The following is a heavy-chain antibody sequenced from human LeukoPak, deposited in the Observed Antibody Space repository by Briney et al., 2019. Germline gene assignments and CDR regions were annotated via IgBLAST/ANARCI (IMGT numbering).Heavy chain of an antibody. Sequence: VKVSCKASGGTFSSYTISWVRQAPGQGLEWMGRIIPILGIANYAQKFQGRVTITADKSTSTAYMELSSLRSEDTAVYYCASKYGDYAPYHFGNWGQGTLVTVSS. J-gene: IGHJ4*02. D-gene: IGHD4-17*01. CDR2: IIPILGIA. CDR3: ASKYGDYAPYHFGN. CDR1: GGTFSSYT. V-gene: IGHV1-69*02.